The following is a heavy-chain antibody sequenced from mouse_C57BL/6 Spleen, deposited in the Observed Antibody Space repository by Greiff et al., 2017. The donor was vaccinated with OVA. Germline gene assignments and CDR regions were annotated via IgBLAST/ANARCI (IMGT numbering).Heavy chain of an antibody. V-gene: IGHV1-5*01. CDR3: ARLLVAKGYFDG. J-gene: IGHJ1*03. D-gene: IGHD1-1*01. Sequence: VQLQQSGTLLARPLSSVKMSCKTPVYSFPIYWMHLVTQRPGQGLEWIGAIYPGTSDTSYNQKFKGKAKLTAVTSASTAFMALSSLTNEDSAVYYCARLLVAKGYFDGWGTGTPATVSS. CDR1: VYSFPIYW. CDR2: IYPGTSDT.